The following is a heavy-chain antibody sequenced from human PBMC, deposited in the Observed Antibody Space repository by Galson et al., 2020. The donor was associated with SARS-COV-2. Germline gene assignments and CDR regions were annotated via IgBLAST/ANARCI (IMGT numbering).Heavy chain of an antibody. Sequence: SGPTLVKPTQTLTLTCTFSGFSLSTSGVGVGWIRQPPGKALEWPELIYWNDDKRYSPSLKSRLTITKDTSKNQVVLTMTNMDPVDTATYYCAHSPRITYYYDSSGYYCGAFDIWGQGTMVTVSS. D-gene: IGHD3-22*01. CDR3: AHSPRITYYYDSSGYYCGAFDI. CDR1: GFSLSTSGVG. V-gene: IGHV2-5*01. CDR2: IYWNDDK. J-gene: IGHJ3*02.